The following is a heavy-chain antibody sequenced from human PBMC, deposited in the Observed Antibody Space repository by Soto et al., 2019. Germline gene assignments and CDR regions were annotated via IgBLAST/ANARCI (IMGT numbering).Heavy chain of an antibody. CDR3: ARDRSMTTSWFDP. J-gene: IGHJ5*02. V-gene: IGHV1-3*01. CDR2: INAGNGNT. CDR1: GYTFTSYA. Sequence: ASVKVSCKASGYTFTSYAMHWVRQAPGQRLEWMGWINAGNGNTKYSQKFQGRVTITRDTSASTAYMELSSLRSEDTAVYYCARDRSMTTSWFDPWGQGTLVTVSS. D-gene: IGHD4-17*01.